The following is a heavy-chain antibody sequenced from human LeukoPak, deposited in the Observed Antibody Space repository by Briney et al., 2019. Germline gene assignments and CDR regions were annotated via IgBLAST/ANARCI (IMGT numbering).Heavy chain of an antibody. CDR2: IYYSGTT. D-gene: IGHD6-19*01. J-gene: IGHJ2*01. Sequence: SETLSLTCTVSGGSISNYYWNWIRQPPGKGLEWVGYIYYSGTTDYNPSPKSRVTMSVDTSKNQFSLSLSSVTAADTAVYYCARAGSDWDTSWYFDLWGRGTLVTVSS. CDR1: GGSISNYY. V-gene: IGHV4-59*01. CDR3: ARAGSDWDTSWYFDL.